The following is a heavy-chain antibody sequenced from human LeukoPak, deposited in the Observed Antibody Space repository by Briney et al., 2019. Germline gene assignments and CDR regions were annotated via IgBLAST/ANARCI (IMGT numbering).Heavy chain of an antibody. CDR2: INHSGST. V-gene: IGHV4-34*01. CDR3: ARGAGYCDY. D-gene: IGHD6-13*01. J-gene: IGHJ4*02. Sequence: SETLSLTCAVYGGSFSGYYWSGIRQPPGKGLEWIGEINHSGSTNYNPSLKSRVTISVDTSKNQFSLKLSSVTTADTAVYYCARGAGYCDYWGQGTLVTVSS. CDR1: GGSFSGYY.